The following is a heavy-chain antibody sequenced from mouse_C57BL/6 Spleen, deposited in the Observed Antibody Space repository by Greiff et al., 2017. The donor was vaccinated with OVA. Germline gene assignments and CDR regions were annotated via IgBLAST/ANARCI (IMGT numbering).Heavy chain of an antibody. Sequence: VQLQQSGTVLARPGASVKMSCKTSGYTFTSYWMHWVNQRPGQGLEWIGAIYPGNSDTSYNQKFKGKAKLTAVTSASTAYMELRSLTNEDSAVYYGTRGGDYDYDGKGYWGQGTTLTVSS. V-gene: IGHV1-5*01. CDR1: GYTFTSYW. D-gene: IGHD2-4*01. CDR2: IYPGNSDT. J-gene: IGHJ2*01. CDR3: TRGGDYDYDGKGY.